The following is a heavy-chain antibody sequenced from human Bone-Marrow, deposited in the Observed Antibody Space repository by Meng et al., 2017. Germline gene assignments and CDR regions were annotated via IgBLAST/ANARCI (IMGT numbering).Heavy chain of an antibody. Sequence: EVQLVESGGGLVQPGGSLKLPCAASGFTFSSYWMHWVRQARGKGLVWVSRINSDGSSTNYADSVKSRFTISRDNAKNTLDLQMNSLRAEDTAVYYCVRDRQQTNWFDPWGQGTLVTVSS. J-gene: IGHJ5*02. V-gene: IGHV3-74*01. CDR1: GFTFSSYW. CDR3: VRDRQQTNWFDP. D-gene: IGHD6-13*01. CDR2: INSDGSST.